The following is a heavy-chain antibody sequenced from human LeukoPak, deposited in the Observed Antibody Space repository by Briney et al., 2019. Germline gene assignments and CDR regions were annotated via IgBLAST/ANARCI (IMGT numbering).Heavy chain of an antibody. D-gene: IGHD6-19*01. CDR1: GGSISSNGYY. CDR2: IYYSGST. CDR3: ARARRSSGWYYFDF. Sequence: SETLSLTCTASGGSISSNGYYWGWIRQPPGEGLEWVGSIYYSGSTYFNPSPKSRVTISVDTSKNQFSLKLSSMTAADTGVYYCARARRSSGWYYFDFWGQGTLVTVSS. V-gene: IGHV4-39*01. J-gene: IGHJ4*02.